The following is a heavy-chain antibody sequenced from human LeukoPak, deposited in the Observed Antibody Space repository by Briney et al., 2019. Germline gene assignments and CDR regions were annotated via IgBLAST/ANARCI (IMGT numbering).Heavy chain of an antibody. J-gene: IGHJ4*02. CDR1: GFTLNTYT. CDR2: ISGSSGII. V-gene: IGHV3-48*01. CDR3: ARDVPLMGASKTRYFDY. Sequence: GGSLRLSCAASGFTLNTYTMNWVRQAPGKGLEWVSYISGSSGIIDYADSVRGRFTISRDNAKNSLYLQMSSLRAEDTAIYYCARDVPLMGASKTRYFDYWGQGTLVTVSS. D-gene: IGHD1-26*01.